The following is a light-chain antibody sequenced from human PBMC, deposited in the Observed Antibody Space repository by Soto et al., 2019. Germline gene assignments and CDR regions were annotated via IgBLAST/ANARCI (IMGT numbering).Light chain of an antibody. CDR2: DVT. Sequence: QSVLTQPASVSGSPGQSIIISCSGTSSDIGGYNYVSWYQQHPGKAPKLMIYDVTNRPSGVSNRFSGSKSGITASLTISGLQAEDEADYYCCSYTSSSTLVFGGGTKLTV. V-gene: IGLV2-14*03. J-gene: IGLJ2*01. CDR1: SSDIGGYNY. CDR3: CSYTSSSTLV.